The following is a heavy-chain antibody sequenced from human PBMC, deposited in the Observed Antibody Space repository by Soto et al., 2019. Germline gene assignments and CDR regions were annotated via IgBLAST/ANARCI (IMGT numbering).Heavy chain of an antibody. Sequence: EVQLVESGGGLVQPGGSLRLSCEASGFTFINYGINWVRQAPGKGLEWVSHISSSSSTIYYAESVKGRFSISRDNAKNSLYLLMSSLRGEDTAVYYCATSFITTIGTTAWGQGTLVTVSS. V-gene: IGHV3-48*01. CDR2: ISSSSSTI. D-gene: IGHD1-1*01. CDR1: GFTFINYG. J-gene: IGHJ4*02. CDR3: ATSFITTIGTTA.